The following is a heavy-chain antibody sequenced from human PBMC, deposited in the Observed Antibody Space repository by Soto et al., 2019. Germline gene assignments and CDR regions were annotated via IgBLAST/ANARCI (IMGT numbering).Heavy chain of an antibody. CDR2: INHSGST. Sequence: SETLSLTCAVYGGSFSGYYCSWIRQPPGKGLEWIGEINHSGSTNYNPSLKSRVTISVDTSKDQFSLKLSSVTAADTAVYYCARAGFWSGYRPFDYWGQGTLVTVSS. J-gene: IGHJ4*02. CDR3: ARAGFWSGYRPFDY. D-gene: IGHD3-3*01. V-gene: IGHV4-34*01. CDR1: GGSFSGYY.